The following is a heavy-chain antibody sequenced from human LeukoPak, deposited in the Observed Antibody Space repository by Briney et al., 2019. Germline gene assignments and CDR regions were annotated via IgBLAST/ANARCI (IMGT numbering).Heavy chain of an antibody. CDR3: AREYRTGWYFDY. J-gene: IGHJ4*02. CDR1: GFPFSRYW. D-gene: IGHD6-19*01. CDR2: INSDGSDI. V-gene: IGHV3-74*01. Sequence: PGGSLRLSCAASGFPFSRYWMHWVRQAPGKGLVWLSRINSDGSDIRYADPAEGRFTISRDNAKNTLYLQMNSLRSEDTAVYYCAREYRTGWYFDYWGQGTLVTVSS.